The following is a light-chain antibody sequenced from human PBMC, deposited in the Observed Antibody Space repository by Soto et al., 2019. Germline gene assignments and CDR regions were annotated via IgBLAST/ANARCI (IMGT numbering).Light chain of an antibody. Sequence: DIQLTQCPSFLSASVGDRVTISCRASKDVSRFLAWYQQKPGKAPNLLIYAASTLQSGVPSRFSGSGSGTEFTLTSSSLQPEDFATYYCQQLNSYVFTFGPGTKVDIK. CDR2: AAS. V-gene: IGKV1-9*01. CDR1: KDVSRF. J-gene: IGKJ3*01. CDR3: QQLNSYVFT.